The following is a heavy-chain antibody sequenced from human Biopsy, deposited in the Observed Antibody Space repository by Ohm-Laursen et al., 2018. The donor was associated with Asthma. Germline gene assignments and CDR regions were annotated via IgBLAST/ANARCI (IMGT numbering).Heavy chain of an antibody. Sequence: RLSCAATGFTFSNYVMSWVRQAPGKGLEWVSSITGSGGFTYYADSVKGRFTVSRDSSRNTLYLQLSTLRVEDTAVYFCAKITTDRQKANNWFDPWGQGTLVTVSS. J-gene: IGHJ5*02. CDR2: ITGSGGFT. CDR1: GFTFSNYV. CDR3: AKITTDRQKANNWFDP. V-gene: IGHV3-23*01. D-gene: IGHD3-22*01.